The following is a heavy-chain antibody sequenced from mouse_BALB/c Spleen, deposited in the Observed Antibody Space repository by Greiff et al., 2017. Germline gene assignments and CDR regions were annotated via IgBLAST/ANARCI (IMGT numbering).Heavy chain of an antibody. V-gene: IGHV5-6-5*01. CDR1: GFTFSSYA. J-gene: IGHJ3*01. CDR3: ARGGDSFAY. Sequence: EVQLQESGGGLVKPGGSLKLSCAASGFTFSSYAMSWVRQTPEKRLEWVASISSGGSTYYPDSVKGRFTISRDNARNILYLQMSSLRSEDTAMYYCARGGDSFAYWGQGTLVTVSA. CDR2: ISSGGST.